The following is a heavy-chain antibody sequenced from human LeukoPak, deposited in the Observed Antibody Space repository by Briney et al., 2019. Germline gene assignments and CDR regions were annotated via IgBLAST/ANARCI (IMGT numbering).Heavy chain of an antibody. CDR1: GYTLTELS. V-gene: IGHV1-24*01. J-gene: IGHJ6*02. D-gene: IGHD6-13*01. Sequence: EASVKVSCKVSGYTLTELSMHWVRQAPGKGLEWMGGFDPEDGETIYAQKFQGRVTMTEDTSTDTAYMELSSLRSEDTAVYYCATDWGYSSSWYGGFYYYGMDVWGQGTTVTVSS. CDR2: FDPEDGET. CDR3: ATDWGYSSSWYGGFYYYGMDV.